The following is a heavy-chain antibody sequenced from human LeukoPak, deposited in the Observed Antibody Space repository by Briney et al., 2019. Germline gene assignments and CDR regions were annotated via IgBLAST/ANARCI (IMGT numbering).Heavy chain of an antibody. CDR1: GFTFNKYW. Sequence: GALRLSCAASGFTFNKYWMSWVRQAPGKGLEWVANIKQDGSEKYYVDSVKGRFTISRDNAKNTLYLQMNSLRAGDTAVYYCARDSRRWGWQLVYNWFDPWGQGTLVTVSS. D-gene: IGHD6-6*01. J-gene: IGHJ5*02. CDR3: ARDSRRWGWQLVYNWFDP. CDR2: IKQDGSEK. V-gene: IGHV3-7*01.